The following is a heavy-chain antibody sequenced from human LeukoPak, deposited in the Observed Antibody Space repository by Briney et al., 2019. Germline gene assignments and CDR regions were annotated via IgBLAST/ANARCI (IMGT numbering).Heavy chain of an antibody. CDR1: GGSISSYY. D-gene: IGHD3-22*01. V-gene: IGHV4-4*07. CDR2: IYTSGST. J-gene: IGHJ6*03. Sequence: SETPSLTCTVSGGSISSYYWSWIRQPAGKGLEWIGRIYTSGSTNYNPSLKSRVTMSVDTSKNQFSLKLSSVTAADTAVYYCARDGHYYDSSGSYYYYYMDVWGKGTTVTVSS. CDR3: ARDGHYYDSSGSYYYYYMDV.